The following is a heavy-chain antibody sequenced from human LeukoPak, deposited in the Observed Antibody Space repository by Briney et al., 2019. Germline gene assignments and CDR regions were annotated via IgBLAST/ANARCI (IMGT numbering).Heavy chain of an antibody. V-gene: IGHV3-23*01. J-gene: IGHJ4*02. CDR1: GFTFSSYG. D-gene: IGHD4-23*01. Sequence: GRSLRLSCAASGFTFSSYGMHWVRQAPGKGLEWVSAISGSGAGTFYADSVKGRFTISRDNSKNTLYLQMNSVRAEDTAVYYCANSRASPVVTSDYWGQGTLVTVSS. CDR3: ANSRASPVVTSDY. CDR2: ISGSGAGT.